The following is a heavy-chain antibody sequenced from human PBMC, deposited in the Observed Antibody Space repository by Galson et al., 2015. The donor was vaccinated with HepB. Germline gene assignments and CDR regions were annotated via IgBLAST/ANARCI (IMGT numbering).Heavy chain of an antibody. CDR1: GFTFTNFG. CDR3: ARGTGGGAMVRGILDY. D-gene: IGHD3-10*01. CDR2: IRYDGCSK. Sequence: SLRLSCAASGFTFTNFGIHWVRQAPGKGLEWVTFIRYDGCSKFYADSVKGRFTISRDNSKKTVSLQMNGLRTEDSAMFYCARGTGGGAMVRGILDYWSQGTLVTVSS. V-gene: IGHV3-30*02. J-gene: IGHJ4*02.